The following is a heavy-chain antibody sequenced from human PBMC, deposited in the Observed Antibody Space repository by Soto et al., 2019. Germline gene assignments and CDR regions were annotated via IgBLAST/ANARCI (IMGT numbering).Heavy chain of an antibody. CDR1: GGSISNSAKY. Sequence: QLQLQESGPGLVKPSETLSLTCTVSGGSISNSAKYWGWIRQPPGKGLEWIGTIYYSGSTYYNPSVESRVTISVDTSKNQFSLRLSSVTAADTAVYYCARPEHYYDFDSWGQGMLVTVSS. J-gene: IGHJ4*02. CDR2: IYYSGST. CDR3: ARPEHYYDFDS. D-gene: IGHD3-10*01. V-gene: IGHV4-39*01.